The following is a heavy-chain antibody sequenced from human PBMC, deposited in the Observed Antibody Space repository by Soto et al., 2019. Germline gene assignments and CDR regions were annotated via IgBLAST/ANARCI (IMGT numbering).Heavy chain of an antibody. CDR2: IYYSGST. CDR1: GGSISSSSYY. D-gene: IGHD6-13*01. J-gene: IGHJ4*02. V-gene: IGHV4-39*01. CDR3: ARLHGYSSSWYDY. Sequence: SETLSLTCTVSGGSISSSSYYWGWIRQPPGKGLEWIGSIYYSGSTYYNPSLKSRVTISVDTSKNQFSLKLSSVTAADTAVYYCARLHGYSSSWYDYWGQGTLVTVSS.